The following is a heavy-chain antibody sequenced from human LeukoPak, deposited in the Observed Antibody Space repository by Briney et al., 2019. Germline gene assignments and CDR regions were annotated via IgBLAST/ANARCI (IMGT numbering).Heavy chain of an antibody. Sequence: KPSETLSLTCAVYGGSFSGYYWSWIRQPPGKGLEWIGEINHSGSTNYNPSLKSRVTISVDTSKNQFSLKLSSVTAADTAVYYCAREQAVAGTSHWGQGTLVTASS. J-gene: IGHJ4*02. CDR3: AREQAVAGTSH. CDR1: GGSFSGYY. CDR2: INHSGST. V-gene: IGHV4-34*01. D-gene: IGHD6-19*01.